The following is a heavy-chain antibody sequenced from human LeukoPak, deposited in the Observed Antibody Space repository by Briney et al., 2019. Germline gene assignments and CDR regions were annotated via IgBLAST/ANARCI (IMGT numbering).Heavy chain of an antibody. Sequence: PGGSLRLSCAASGFTFDDYAMHWVRQAPGKGLEWVSGISWNSGSIDYAESVKGRFTISRDNAKNSLYLQMNSLRPEDTALYYCAKDMDSYVEMAAVDWGQGTLVTVSS. D-gene: IGHD5-24*01. CDR3: AKDMDSYVEMAAVD. CDR1: GFTFDDYA. V-gene: IGHV3-9*01. CDR2: ISWNSGSI. J-gene: IGHJ4*02.